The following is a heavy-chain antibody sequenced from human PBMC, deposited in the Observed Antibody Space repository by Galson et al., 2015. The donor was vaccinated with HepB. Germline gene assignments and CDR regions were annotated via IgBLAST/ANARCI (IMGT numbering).Heavy chain of an antibody. CDR3: ARGGGDNSGC. J-gene: IGHJ4*02. D-gene: IGHD5-18*01. CDR2: IYSGGDT. Sequence: SLRLSCAASGFTVSNNYMRWVRQAPGKGLEWVSLIYSGGDTYYADSVKGRFTISRDSSENTLYLQMNSLRVEDTAVYYCARGGGDNSGCWGQGTLVIVSS. V-gene: IGHV3-53*01. CDR1: GFTVSNNY.